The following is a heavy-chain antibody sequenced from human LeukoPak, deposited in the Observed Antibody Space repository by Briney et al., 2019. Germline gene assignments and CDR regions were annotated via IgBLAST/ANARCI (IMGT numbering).Heavy chain of an antibody. V-gene: IGHV4-31*03. CDR2: IYYSGST. CDR1: GGSISSGGYY. CDR3: ARSIAARHDY. Sequence: SETLSLTCTVSGGSISSGGYYWSWIRQHPGTGLEWIGYIYYSGSTYYNPSLKSRVTISVDTSKNQFSLKLSSVTAADTAVYYCARSIAARHDYWGQGTLVTVSS. D-gene: IGHD6-6*01. J-gene: IGHJ4*02.